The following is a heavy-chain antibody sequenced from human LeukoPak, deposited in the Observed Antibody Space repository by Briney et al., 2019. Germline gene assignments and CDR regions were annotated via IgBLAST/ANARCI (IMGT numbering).Heavy chain of an antibody. D-gene: IGHD2-2*02. CDR1: GGTFSSYG. J-gene: IGHJ4*02. V-gene: IGHV1-69*05. Sequence: ASVKVSCKASGGTFSSYGISWVRQAPGHGLEWMGRIIPIFGTANYAQEFQGRVTITTDESTSTAYMELSSLRSEDTAVYYCASPGKEYQLLYNYFDYWGQGTLVTVSS. CDR2: IIPIFGTA. CDR3: ASPGKEYQLLYNYFDY.